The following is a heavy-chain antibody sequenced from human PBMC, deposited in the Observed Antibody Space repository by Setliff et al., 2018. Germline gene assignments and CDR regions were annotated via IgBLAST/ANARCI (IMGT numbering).Heavy chain of an antibody. J-gene: IGHJ4*02. CDR2: VYHSGRT. CDR1: GYSISSGYY. V-gene: IGHV4-38-2*01. CDR3: ERLRGAFDY. Sequence: PSQTLSLTCALSGYSISSGYYWGWIRQHPGKGLEWIGSVYHSGRTNYNTSLENRVTISVDTSKNQFSLRLNSATAADNSVYYCERLRGAFDYWGQGTLVTVSS. D-gene: IGHD3-16*01.